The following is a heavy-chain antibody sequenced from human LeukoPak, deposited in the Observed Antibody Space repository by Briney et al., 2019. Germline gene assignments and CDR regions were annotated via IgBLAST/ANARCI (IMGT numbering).Heavy chain of an antibody. Sequence: PSETLSLTCTVSGGSISSYYWSWIRQPPGKGLEWIGYIYYSGSTNYNPSLKSRVTISVDTSKNQFSLKLSSVTAADAAVYYCARGLPGYSYGRTFDYWGQGTLVTVSS. CDR2: IYYSGST. V-gene: IGHV4-59*01. D-gene: IGHD5-18*01. J-gene: IGHJ4*02. CDR3: ARGLPGYSYGRTFDY. CDR1: GGSISSYY.